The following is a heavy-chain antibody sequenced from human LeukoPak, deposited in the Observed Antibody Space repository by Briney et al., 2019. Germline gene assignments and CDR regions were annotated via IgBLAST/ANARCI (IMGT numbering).Heavy chain of an antibody. J-gene: IGHJ6*03. CDR2: INTNTGNP. CDR1: GYTFTSYA. V-gene: IGHV7-4-1*02. D-gene: IGHD6-13*01. Sequence: GASVKVSCKASGYTFTSYAMNWVRQAPGQGLEWMGWINTNTGNPTYAQGFTGRFVFSLDTSVSTAYLQISSLKAEDTAVYYCARVYDSSSWYGKGDYYYYYMDVWGKGTTVTVSS. CDR3: ARVYDSSSWYGKGDYYYYYMDV.